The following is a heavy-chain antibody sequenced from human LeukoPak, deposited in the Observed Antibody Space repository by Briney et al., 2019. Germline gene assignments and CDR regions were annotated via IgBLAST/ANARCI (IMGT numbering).Heavy chain of an antibody. Sequence: KPSETLSLTCTVSGDSISGFYWSWIRQPPGKGLEWIGYIYSSGTTNYNPSLKSRLTMSVDTSKIQFSLKLSSVTAADTAVFYCARRNVAGLFDSWGQGTLVTVSS. CDR1: GDSISGFY. J-gene: IGHJ4*02. CDR2: IYSSGTT. CDR3: ARRNVAGLFDS. V-gene: IGHV4-59*08. D-gene: IGHD6-19*01.